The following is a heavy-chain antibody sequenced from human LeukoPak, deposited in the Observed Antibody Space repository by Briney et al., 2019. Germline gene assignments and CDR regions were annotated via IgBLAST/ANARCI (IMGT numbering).Heavy chain of an antibody. CDR3: ARSYYYGSGNVYFD. D-gene: IGHD3-10*01. Sequence: SETLSLTCTVSGGSISSNYWSWIRQPPGKGLEWIGYIFYSGSTNYNPSLMSRVTMSIDTSKNQFSLRLSSVTAADTAVYYCARSYYYGSGNVYFD. V-gene: IGHV4-59*08. CDR2: IFYSGST. J-gene: IGHJ4*01. CDR1: GGSISSNY.